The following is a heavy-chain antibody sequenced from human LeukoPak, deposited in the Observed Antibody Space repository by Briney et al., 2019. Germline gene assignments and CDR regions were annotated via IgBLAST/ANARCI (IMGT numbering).Heavy chain of an antibody. D-gene: IGHD6-19*01. CDR3: AREGSGRAFDY. CDR2: INPSGGST. CDR1: GYTFTSYY. Sequence: ASVKVSCKASGYTFTSYYMHWVRQAPGQGLEWMGIINPSGGSTSYAQKFRGRVTMTRDTSTSTVYMELSSLRSEDTAVYYCAREGSGRAFDYWGQGTLVTVSS. J-gene: IGHJ4*02. V-gene: IGHV1-46*01.